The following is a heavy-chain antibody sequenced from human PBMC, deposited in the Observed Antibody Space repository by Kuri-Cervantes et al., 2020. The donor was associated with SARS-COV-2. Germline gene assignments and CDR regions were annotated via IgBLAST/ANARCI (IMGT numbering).Heavy chain of an antibody. CDR3: ARGRSPGY. V-gene: IGHV4-34*01. Sequence: ESLKISCAVYGGSFSGYYWSWIRQPAGKGPEWIGEINHSGSTNYNPSLKSRVTISVDTSKNQFSLKLSSVTAADTAVYYCARGRSPGYWGQGTLVTVSS. CDR1: GGSFSGYY. J-gene: IGHJ4*02. CDR2: INHSGST.